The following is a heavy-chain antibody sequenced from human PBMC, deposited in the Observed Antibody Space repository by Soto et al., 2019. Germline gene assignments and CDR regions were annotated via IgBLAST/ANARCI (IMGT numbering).Heavy chain of an antibody. CDR1: GFTFGDYA. Sequence: GGSLRLSCTGSGFTFGDYAMSWVRRAPGKGLEWVSYISSGSKTIYYAESVKGRFTVSRDNARNSQYLQMNSLRDEDTAVYYCAREDILGARSFDYWGQGTLVTASS. D-gene: IGHD1-26*01. V-gene: IGHV3-48*02. CDR3: AREDILGARSFDY. J-gene: IGHJ4*02. CDR2: ISSGSKTI.